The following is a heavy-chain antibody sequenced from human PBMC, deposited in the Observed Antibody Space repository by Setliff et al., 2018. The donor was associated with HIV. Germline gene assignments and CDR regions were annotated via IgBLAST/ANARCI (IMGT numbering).Heavy chain of an antibody. Sequence: PQGKGLEWIGSIYHSGNTYYNPSLKSRVSISVDTSKRQFSLKLTSVTAGDSALYYCARRRGQKATGWYYFDFWGQGALVTVSS. CDR2: IYHSGNT. D-gene: IGHD6-19*01. CDR3: ARRRGQKATGWYYFDF. V-gene: IGHV4-39*01. J-gene: IGHJ4*02.